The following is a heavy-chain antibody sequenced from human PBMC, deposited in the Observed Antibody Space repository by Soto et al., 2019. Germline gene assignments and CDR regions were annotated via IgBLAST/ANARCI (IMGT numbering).Heavy chain of an antibody. D-gene: IGHD6-19*01. CDR1: GFTVSSNY. CDR3: AIDSYGGGITSIAVAGYDY. CDR2: IYSGGST. V-gene: IGHV3-66*01. J-gene: IGHJ4*02. Sequence: GGSLRLSCAASGFTVSSNYMSWVRQAPGKGLEWVSVIYSGGSTYYADSVKGRFTISRDNSKNTLYLQMSSLRAEDTAVYYCAIDSYGGGITSIAVAGYDYWGQGTLVTVSS.